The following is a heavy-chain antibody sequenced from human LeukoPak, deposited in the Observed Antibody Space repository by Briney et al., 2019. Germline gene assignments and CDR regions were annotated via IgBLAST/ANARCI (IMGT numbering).Heavy chain of an antibody. CDR1: GFTFSSYA. V-gene: IGHV3-23*01. Sequence: PTGGSLRLSCAASGFTFSSYAMSWVRQAPGKGLEWVSAISGSGGSTYYADSVKGRFTISRDNSKNTLYLQMNSLRAEDTAVYYCARGLWFGELPGDYWGQGTLVTVSS. CDR2: ISGSGGST. J-gene: IGHJ4*02. D-gene: IGHD3-10*01. CDR3: ARGLWFGELPGDY.